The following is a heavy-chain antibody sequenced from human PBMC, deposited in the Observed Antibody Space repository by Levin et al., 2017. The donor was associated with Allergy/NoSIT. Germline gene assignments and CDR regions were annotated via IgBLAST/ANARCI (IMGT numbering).Heavy chain of an antibody. V-gene: IGHV3-9*01. D-gene: IGHD5-18*01. CDR1: GFTFDDYA. Sequence: SLKISCAASGFTFDDYAMHWVRQAPGKGLEWVSGISWNSGSIGYADSVKGRFTISRDNAKNSLYLQMNSLRAEDTALYYCAKVESYSYGWFDYWGQGTLVTVSS. CDR2: ISWNSGSI. J-gene: IGHJ5*01. CDR3: AKVESYSYGWFDY.